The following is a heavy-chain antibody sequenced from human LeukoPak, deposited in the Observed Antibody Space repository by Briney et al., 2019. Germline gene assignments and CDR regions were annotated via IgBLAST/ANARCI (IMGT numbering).Heavy chain of an antibody. Sequence: GGSLRLSCAAFGFTFSSYWMSWVRQAPGKGLEWVSYISSSGSTIYYADSVKGRFTISRDNAKNSLYLQMNSLRAEDTAVYYCAELGITMIGGVWGKGTTVTISS. CDR3: AELGITMIGGV. D-gene: IGHD3-10*02. CDR2: ISSSGSTI. J-gene: IGHJ6*04. V-gene: IGHV3-48*03. CDR1: GFTFSSYW.